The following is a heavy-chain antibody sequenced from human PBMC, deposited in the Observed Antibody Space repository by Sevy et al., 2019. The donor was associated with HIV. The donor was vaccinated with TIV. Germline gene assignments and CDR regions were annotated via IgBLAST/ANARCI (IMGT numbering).Heavy chain of an antibody. J-gene: IGHJ4*02. D-gene: IGHD2-8*01. V-gene: IGHV1-69*13. CDR2: IIPILGTT. CDR1: GGTFSTYG. CDR3: TKDLMEATMGFDH. Sequence: ASVKVSCKASGGTFSTYGFNWVRQAPGQGLEWVGGIIPILGTTNYAQKFQGRVSIIADESTGTAYMTLSRLTSDDTAVYYCTKDLMEATMGFDHWGQGALVTVSS.